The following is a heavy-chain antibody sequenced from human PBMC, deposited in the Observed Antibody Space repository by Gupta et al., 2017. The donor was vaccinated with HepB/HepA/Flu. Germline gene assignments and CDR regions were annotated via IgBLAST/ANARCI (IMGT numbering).Heavy chain of an antibody. CDR1: GYTFSNYY. J-gene: IGHJ4*02. CDR3: AREPNESYYFDY. D-gene: IGHD2-8*01. CDR2: MRPSSGNT. Sequence: QVQLVQSGAEVKRPGASVKLSCQTSGYTFSNYYIHWMRQAPGQGLEWMGIMRPSSGNTQYAQKFRGRVTMTRDTSTGTVYMGLRSLGYEDTAVYYCAREPNESYYFDYWGQGILVTVSS. V-gene: IGHV1-46*01.